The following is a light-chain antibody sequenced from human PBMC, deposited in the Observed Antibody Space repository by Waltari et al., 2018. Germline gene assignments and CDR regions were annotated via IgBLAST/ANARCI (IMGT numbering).Light chain of an antibody. Sequence: WYQHQPGKAPRTVIYDTRHRHSGTSARFSGSLSGGKAALTLSGAQPEDEAEYYCLLWYRGARWVFGGGTKLSVL. CDR3: LLWYRGARWV. J-gene: IGLJ3*02. V-gene: IGLV7-46*01. CDR2: DTR.